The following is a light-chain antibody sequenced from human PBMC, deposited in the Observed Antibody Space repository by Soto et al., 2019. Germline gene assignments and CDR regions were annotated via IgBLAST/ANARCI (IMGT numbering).Light chain of an antibody. CDR3: QQYNNWPPYT. CDR1: QSVSSN. CDR2: GAS. Sequence: EIVMTRSPVTLSVSPGETANLSCRASQSVSSNLAWYQQKPGQAPRLLIYGASTRATGIPARFSGSGSGTEFTLTISSLQSEDFAVYYCQQYNNWPPYTFGQGTKVDIK. J-gene: IGKJ2*01. V-gene: IGKV3-15*01.